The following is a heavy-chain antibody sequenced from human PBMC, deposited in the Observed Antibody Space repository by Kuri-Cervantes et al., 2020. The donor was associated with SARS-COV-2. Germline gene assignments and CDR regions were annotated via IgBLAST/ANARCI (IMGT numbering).Heavy chain of an antibody. CDR1: GGSFSGYY. CDR2: IYYSGST. D-gene: IGHD6-13*01. Sequence: GSLRLSCAVYGGSFSGYYWSWIRQPPGKGLEWIGSIYYSGSTYYNPSLKSRVTISVDTSKNQFSLKLSSVTAADTAVYYCARPTASSSWPFDYWGQGTLVTVSS. V-gene: IGHV4-34*01. CDR3: ARPTASSSWPFDY. J-gene: IGHJ4*02.